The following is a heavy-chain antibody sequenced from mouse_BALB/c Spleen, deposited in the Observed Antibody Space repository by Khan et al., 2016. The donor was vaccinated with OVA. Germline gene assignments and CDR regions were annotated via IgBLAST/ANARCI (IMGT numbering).Heavy chain of an antibody. V-gene: IGHV1-5*01. J-gene: IGHJ2*01. D-gene: IGHD2-4*01. CDR1: GYSFTSYW. CDR2: IYPGISDT. CDR3: TRSYDSYYFDY. Sequence: VQLQQSGTVLARPGASVKMSCKASGYSFTSYWMHWVKQRPGQGLEWIGAIYPGISDTRYNQKFKVKAKLTAVTSASTAYMELSSLTIEDSVVYFCTRSYDSYYFDYWGQGTTLTVSS.